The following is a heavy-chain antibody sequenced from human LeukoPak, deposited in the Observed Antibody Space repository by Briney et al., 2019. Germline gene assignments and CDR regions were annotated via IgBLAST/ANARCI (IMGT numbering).Heavy chain of an antibody. V-gene: IGHV1-18*01. CDR2: ISAHNGNT. CDR1: GYTFTSYG. Sequence: ASVKVSCKASGYTFTSYGISWVRQAPGQGLEWMGWISAHNGNTNYAQKLQGRVTMTTDTSTSTAYMELRSLRSDDTAVYYCARVRFYYDSSGPMPPQFDYWGQGTLVTVSS. J-gene: IGHJ4*02. CDR3: ARVRFYYDSSGPMPPQFDY. D-gene: IGHD3-22*01.